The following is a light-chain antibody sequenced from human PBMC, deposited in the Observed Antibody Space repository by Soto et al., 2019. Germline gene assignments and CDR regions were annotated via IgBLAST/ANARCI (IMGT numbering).Light chain of an antibody. CDR3: CSYAGRYIWV. J-gene: IGLJ3*02. CDR1: SSDVGGSNY. V-gene: IGLV2-11*01. CDR2: DVS. Sequence: QSVLTQPRSVSGSPGQSVTISCTGASSDVGGSNYVSWYQQHPGKAPKVMIYDVSERPSGVPDRFSGSRSGNTASLTISGLQAEDEADYYCCSYAGRYIWVFGGGTKVTVL.